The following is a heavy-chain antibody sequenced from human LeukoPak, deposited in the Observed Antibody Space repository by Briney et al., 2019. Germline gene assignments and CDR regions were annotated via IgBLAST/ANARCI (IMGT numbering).Heavy chain of an antibody. J-gene: IGHJ6*03. CDR2: ISAYNGNT. Sequence: ASVKVSCKASGYTFTSYGISWVRQAPGQGLEWMGWISAYNGNTNYAQKLQGRVTMTTDTSTSTAYMELRSLRSDDTAVYYCARALLRNSVSYYYYMDVWGKGTTVTVSS. CDR3: ARALLRNSVSYYYYMDV. CDR1: GYTFTSYG. D-gene: IGHD3-22*01. V-gene: IGHV1-18*01.